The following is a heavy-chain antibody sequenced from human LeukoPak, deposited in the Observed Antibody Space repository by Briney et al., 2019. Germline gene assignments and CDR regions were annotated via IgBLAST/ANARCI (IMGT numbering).Heavy chain of an antibody. V-gene: IGHV3-23*01. D-gene: IGHD3-10*01. J-gene: IGHJ6*02. CDR1: GFTFSSYA. CDR2: ISGSGGST. CDR3: AKDGYGSGRPLYGMDV. Sequence: PGGSLRLSCAASGFTFSSYAMSWVRQAPGKGLEWVSAISGSGGSTYYADSVKGRFTISRDNSKNTLYLQMNSLRAEDTAVYYCAKDGYGSGRPLYGMDVWGQGTMVTVSS.